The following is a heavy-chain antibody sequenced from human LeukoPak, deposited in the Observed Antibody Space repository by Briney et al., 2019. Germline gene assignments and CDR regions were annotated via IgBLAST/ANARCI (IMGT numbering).Heavy chain of an antibody. V-gene: IGHV3-23*01. CDR1: GFTFSNYA. J-gene: IGHJ4*02. CDR3: ANNDRGTLDY. Sequence: PGGSLRLYCAASGFTFSNYAMSWVRQAPGKGLEWVSAISGTGGATYYADSVKGRFTISRDNSKNTLYPQMNSLRDEDTAVYYCANNDRGTLDYWGQGTLVTVSS. D-gene: IGHD1-1*01. CDR2: ISGTGGAT.